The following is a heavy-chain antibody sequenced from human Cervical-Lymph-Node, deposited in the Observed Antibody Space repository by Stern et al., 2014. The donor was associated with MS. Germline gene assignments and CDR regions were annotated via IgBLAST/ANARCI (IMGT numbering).Heavy chain of an antibody. V-gene: IGHV4-4*02. CDR1: GGSVTNTNW. D-gene: IGHD5-18*01. CDR3: ASVPDSYGRDY. Sequence: QLQLQESGPGLVTPSETLSLTCVVSGGSVTNTNWWSWVRQPPGKGLEWIGEIYHTGSTNYNPSLKSRVTISVDKSRNQFSLKLTSVTAADTAVYYCASVPDSYGRDYWGQGTLVTVSS. J-gene: IGHJ4*02. CDR2: IYHTGST.